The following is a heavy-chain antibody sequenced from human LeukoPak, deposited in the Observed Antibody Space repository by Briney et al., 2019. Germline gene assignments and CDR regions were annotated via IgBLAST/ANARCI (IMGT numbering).Heavy chain of an antibody. CDR3: AVYYYDSSGYNLDY. J-gene: IGHJ4*02. Sequence: PSETLSLTCTVSGGSISSISYYWGWIRQPPGKGLEWIGSIYYSGSTYYNPSLKCRVTISVDTSKNQCSLKLSSVTSADTAVYYCAVYYYDSSGYNLDYWGQGTLVTVSS. CDR2: IYYSGST. D-gene: IGHD3-22*01. V-gene: IGHV4-39*01. CDR1: GGSISSISYY.